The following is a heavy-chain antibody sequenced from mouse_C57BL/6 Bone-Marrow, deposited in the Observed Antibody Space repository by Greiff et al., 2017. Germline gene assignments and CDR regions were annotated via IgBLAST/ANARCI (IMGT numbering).Heavy chain of an antibody. V-gene: IGHV1-9*01. CDR1: GYTFTGYW. CDR3: ASSYYGNLYYYAMDY. CDR2: ILPGSGST. D-gene: IGHD2-10*01. J-gene: IGHJ4*01. Sequence: VKLVESGAELMKPGASVKLSCKATGYTFTGYWIEWVKQRPGHGLEWIGEILPGSGSTNYNEKFKGKATFAAGTSSNTAYMQLSSLTTEDSAIYYCASSYYGNLYYYAMDYWGQGTSVTVSS.